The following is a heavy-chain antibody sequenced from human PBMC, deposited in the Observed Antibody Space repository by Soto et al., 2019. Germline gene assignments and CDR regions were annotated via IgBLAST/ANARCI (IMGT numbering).Heavy chain of an antibody. CDR3: VRSRQMESGNDYGLDV. CDR2: YHSGGST. D-gene: IGHD1-1*01. CDR1: GVSLNTADTW. Sequence: QVQLQESGSGLVKPSQSLSLTCTVSGVSLNTADTWWSWIRQSPGKGLEFIGYYHSGGSTYYDASFRSRVIISADTSNRQFSLKLSSLTVADTAVYFCVRSRQMESGNDYGLDVLGQGTTVTVSS. V-gene: IGHV4-30-4*01. J-gene: IGHJ6*02.